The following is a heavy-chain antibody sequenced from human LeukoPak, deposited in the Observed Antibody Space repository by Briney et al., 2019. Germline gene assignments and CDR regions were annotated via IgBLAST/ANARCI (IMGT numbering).Heavy chain of an antibody. J-gene: IGHJ5*02. Sequence: SETLSLTCTVSGGSVSSGSYYWSWIRQPPGKGLEWIGYIYYSGSTNSNPSLKSRVTISVDTSKNQFSLKLSSVTAADTAVYYCARVVQRAWFDPWGQGTLVTVSS. CDR2: IYYSGST. V-gene: IGHV4-61*01. CDR3: ARVVQRAWFDP. CDR1: GGSVSSGSYY. D-gene: IGHD3-10*01.